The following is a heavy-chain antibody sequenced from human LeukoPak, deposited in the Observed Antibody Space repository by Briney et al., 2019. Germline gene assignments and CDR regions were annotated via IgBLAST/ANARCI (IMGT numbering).Heavy chain of an antibody. J-gene: IGHJ4*02. Sequence: SVKVSCKASGGTFSSYAISWVRQAPGQGLEWMGRIIPILGIANYAQKFQGRVTITADKSTSTAYMELSSLRSEDTAVYYCARALFIKQQPVDFDYWGQGTLVTVSS. D-gene: IGHD6-13*01. CDR2: IIPILGIA. V-gene: IGHV1-69*04. CDR1: GGTFSSYA. CDR3: ARALFIKQQPVDFDY.